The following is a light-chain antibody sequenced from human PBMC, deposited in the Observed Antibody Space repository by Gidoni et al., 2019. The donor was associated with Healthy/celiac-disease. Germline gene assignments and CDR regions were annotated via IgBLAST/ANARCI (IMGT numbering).Light chain of an antibody. Sequence: ILLTQSPATLSLSPGERATLSCRASQSVSSYLAWYQQKPGQAPRLLIYDASNRATGIPARFSGSGSGTDFTLTISSLEPEDFAVYYCQQRSNWPSTFXXXTKVEIK. CDR3: QQRSNWPST. V-gene: IGKV3-11*01. CDR1: QSVSSY. J-gene: IGKJ1*01. CDR2: DAS.